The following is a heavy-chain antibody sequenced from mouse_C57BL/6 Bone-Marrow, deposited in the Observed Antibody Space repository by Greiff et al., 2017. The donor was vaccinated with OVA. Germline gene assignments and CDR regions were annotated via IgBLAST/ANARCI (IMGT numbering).Heavy chain of an antibody. D-gene: IGHD1-1*01. V-gene: IGHV1-69*02. J-gene: IGHJ1*03. CDR2: IDPYDSNT. CDR1: GYTFTSYW. Sequence: VQLQQPGAELVKPGASVKISCKASGYTFTSYWMHWVKQRHGQSLEWIGEIDPYDSNTSYNQKFKGKTTLTVAKSSSTAYMQLSSLTSEDSAVYYCERNAGSIYWYFDVWGTGTTVTVSS. CDR3: ERNAGSIYWYFDV.